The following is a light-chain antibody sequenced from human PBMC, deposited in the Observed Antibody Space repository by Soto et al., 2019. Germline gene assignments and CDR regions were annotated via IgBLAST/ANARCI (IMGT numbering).Light chain of an antibody. CDR2: GAS. J-gene: IGKJ1*01. V-gene: IGKV3D-15*01. CDR1: QSVSNN. Sequence: EIGLTQSPCTLSLSPGERATLSCRASQSVSNNYLAWYQQKPGQAPRLLIYGASNRATGIPARFSGSGSGTEFTLTISSLQSEDFAVYYCQQYSNWPWAFGQGTKVDIK. CDR3: QQYSNWPWA.